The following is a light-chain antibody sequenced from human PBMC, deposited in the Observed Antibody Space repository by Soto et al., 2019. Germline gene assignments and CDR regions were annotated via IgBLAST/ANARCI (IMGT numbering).Light chain of an antibody. J-gene: IGKJ1*01. V-gene: IGKV1-5*01. CDR2: DAS. CDR1: KNINNW. CDR3: QHTRT. Sequence: DFQMTQSPSTLSASVGDRVTITCRASKNINNWVAWYQQKPGKAPKFLIYDASTLQRGVPSRFSGSGFGTEFSLTISSLQPHDFGSYYCQHTRTFAQGTKVEIK.